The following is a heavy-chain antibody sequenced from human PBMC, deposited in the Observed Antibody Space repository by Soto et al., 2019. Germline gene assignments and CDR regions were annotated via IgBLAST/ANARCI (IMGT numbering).Heavy chain of an antibody. J-gene: IGHJ4*02. D-gene: IGHD1-7*01. CDR3: EGESGENWSYEAY. V-gene: IGHV4-4*07. CDR2: ISTTGNT. CDR1: GDTITSFS. Sequence: LSLTCTVSGDTITSFSWNWIRQSAGKGLEWIGRISTTGNTHYNPSLESRVTMSLDTSKNQFSLKLTSVTAADTAVYYCEGESGENWSYEAYWGQGALVTVSS.